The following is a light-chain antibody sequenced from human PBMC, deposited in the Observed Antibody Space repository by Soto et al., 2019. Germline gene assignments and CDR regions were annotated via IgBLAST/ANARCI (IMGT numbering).Light chain of an antibody. CDR3: QHYNSYSEA. Sequence: DIPMTQSPSTLSGSVGDIVTITCRASQTISSWLAWYQQKPGKAPKLLIYKSSTLKSGGPSRFSGSGSGTEFTLTSSSLQPDEFATYYCQHYNSYSEAFGQGTKVDLK. CDR1: QTISSW. J-gene: IGKJ1*01. CDR2: KSS. V-gene: IGKV1-5*03.